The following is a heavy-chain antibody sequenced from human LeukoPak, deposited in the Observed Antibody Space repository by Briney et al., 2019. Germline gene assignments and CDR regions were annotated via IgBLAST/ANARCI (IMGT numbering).Heavy chain of an antibody. CDR2: MNPNSGNT. CDR3: ARDLPGIFGVVTITYYYYYYGMDV. Sequence: GASVKVSCKASGYTFTSYDINWVRQATGQGLEWMGWMNPNSGNTGYAQKFQGRVTMTRNTSISTAYMELRSLRSDDTAVYYCARDLPGIFGVVTITYYYYYYGMDVRGQGTTVTVSS. V-gene: IGHV1-8*01. D-gene: IGHD3-3*01. CDR1: GYTFTSYD. J-gene: IGHJ6*02.